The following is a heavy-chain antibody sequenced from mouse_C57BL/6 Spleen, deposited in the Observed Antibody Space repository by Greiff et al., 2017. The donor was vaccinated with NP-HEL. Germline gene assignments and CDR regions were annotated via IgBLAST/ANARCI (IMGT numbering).Heavy chain of an antibody. V-gene: IGHV1-54*01. J-gene: IGHJ1*03. CDR1: GYAFTNYL. CDR2: INPGSGGT. Sequence: VQLQQSGAELVRPGTSVKVSCKASGYAFTNYLIEWVKQRPGQGLEWIGVINPGSGGTNYNEKFKGKATLTADKSSSTAYMQLSSLTSEDSAVYFCARLGDDGWYFDVWGTGTTVTVSS. CDR3: ARLGDDGWYFDV.